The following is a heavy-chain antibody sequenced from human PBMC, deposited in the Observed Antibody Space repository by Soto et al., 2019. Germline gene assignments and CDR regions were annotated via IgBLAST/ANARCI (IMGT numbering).Heavy chain of an antibody. D-gene: IGHD1-1*01. Sequence: QVQLQESGPGLVRPAETLSLTCSVSTGSMRTYWTWIRQSPGKGLEWIGPISHTGRTKYNPSLESRVTISVDTSRKQFSLKLTSVPAADTALYYCARDDTTGLFDFWGQGTLVTVSS. CDR3: ARDDTTGLFDF. J-gene: IGHJ4*02. V-gene: IGHV4-59*01. CDR2: ISHTGRT. CDR1: TGSMRTY.